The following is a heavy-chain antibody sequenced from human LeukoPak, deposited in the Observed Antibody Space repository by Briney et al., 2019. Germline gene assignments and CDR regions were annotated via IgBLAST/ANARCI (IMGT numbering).Heavy chain of an antibody. D-gene: IGHD3-10*01. J-gene: IGHJ4*02. Sequence: PGGSLRLSCAASGFTVSSNYMSWVRQAPGKGLEWVSVIYSGGTIYYADSVKGRFTISRDNAKNSLYLQMNSLRAEDTAVYYCARDMVRPHTGLDYWGQGTLVTVSS. V-gene: IGHV3-53*01. CDR3: ARDMVRPHTGLDY. CDR2: IYSGGTI. CDR1: GFTVSSNY.